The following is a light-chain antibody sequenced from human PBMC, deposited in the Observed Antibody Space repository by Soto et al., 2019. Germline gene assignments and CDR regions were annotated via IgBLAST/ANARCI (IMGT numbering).Light chain of an antibody. J-gene: IGLJ1*01. CDR3: SSYTSSSTYV. CDR1: SSDDGGYNY. CDR2: DVR. V-gene: IGLV2-14*01. Sequence: QSVLTQPASVSGSPGQSITISCTGTSSDDGGYNYVSWYQQHPGKAPKLMIYDVRDRPSGVSNRFSGSKSGNTASLTISGLQAEDEADYYCSSYTSSSTYVFGTGTKLTVL.